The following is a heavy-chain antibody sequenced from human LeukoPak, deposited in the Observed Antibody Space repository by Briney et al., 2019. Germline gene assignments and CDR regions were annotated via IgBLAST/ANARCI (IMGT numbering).Heavy chain of an antibody. V-gene: IGHV1-46*01. CDR1: GYTFTSYY. CDR3: AREVAAAGYYYYYGMDV. D-gene: IGHD6-13*01. Sequence: ASVKVSCKASGYTFTSYYMHWVRQAPGQGLEWMGIINPSGGSTSYAQKFQGRVTMARDASTSTVYMELSSLRSEDTAVYCCAREVAAAGYYYYYGMDVWGQGTTVTVSS. J-gene: IGHJ6*02. CDR2: INPSGGST.